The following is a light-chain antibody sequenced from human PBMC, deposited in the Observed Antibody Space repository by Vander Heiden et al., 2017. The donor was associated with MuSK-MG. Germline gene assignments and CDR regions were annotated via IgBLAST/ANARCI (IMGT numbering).Light chain of an antibody. Sequence: EILLTHSPATLSLSPGERATLSCRASQSVDTYLAWLQQTPGQAPRLLIYDASTRASGTPARFSGRGSGTDFTLTISSLEPEDFAVFYCQQRDYWPLTFGGGTKVE. CDR3: QQRDYWPLT. CDR2: DAS. V-gene: IGKV3-11*01. J-gene: IGKJ4*01. CDR1: QSVDTY.